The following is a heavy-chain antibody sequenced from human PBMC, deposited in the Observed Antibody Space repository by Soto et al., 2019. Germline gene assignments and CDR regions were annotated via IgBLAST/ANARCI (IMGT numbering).Heavy chain of an antibody. CDR2: ISAYNGNT. D-gene: IGHD6-13*01. Sequence: SLPVTCQASGYTFSRSGISCLRQAPGQGLEWMGWISAYNGNTNYAQKLQGRVTMTTDTSTSTAYMELRSLRSDDTAVYYCARDMGSSSWPNWFDPWGQGTLVTFSS. J-gene: IGHJ5*02. V-gene: IGHV1-18*01. CDR1: GYTFSRSG. CDR3: ARDMGSSSWPNWFDP.